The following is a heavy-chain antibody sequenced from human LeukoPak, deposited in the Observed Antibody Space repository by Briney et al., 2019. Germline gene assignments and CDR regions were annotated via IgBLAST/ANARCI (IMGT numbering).Heavy chain of an antibody. CDR2: IYDSGST. D-gene: IGHD2-15*01. CDR3: ARDCSGGSCYGAFDI. J-gene: IGHJ3*02. V-gene: IGHV4-30-4*08. Sequence: YWIGWVRQMPGKGLEWMGIIYDSGSTYYNPSLKSRITISVDTSENRFSLKLSSVTATDTAVYYCARDCSGGSCYGAFDIWGQGTMVTVSS. CDR1: Y.